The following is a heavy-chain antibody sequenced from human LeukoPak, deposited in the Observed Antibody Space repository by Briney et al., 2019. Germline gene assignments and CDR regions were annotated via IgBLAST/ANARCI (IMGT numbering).Heavy chain of an antibody. J-gene: IGHJ4*02. Sequence: PGGSLRLSCAASGFTFSDYYMSWIRHAPGKGLVWVLRINSDGSTTNYADSVKGRFTISRDNAKNTLYLQMNSRRAEDTAVYYCAAPRGYSAYDLDYWGQGTLVTVSS. D-gene: IGHD5-12*01. CDR3: AAPRGYSAYDLDY. CDR1: GFTFSDYY. CDR2: INSDGSTT. V-gene: IGHV3-74*01.